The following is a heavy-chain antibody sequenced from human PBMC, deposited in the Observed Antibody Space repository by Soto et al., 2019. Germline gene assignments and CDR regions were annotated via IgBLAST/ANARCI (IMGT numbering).Heavy chain of an antibody. CDR2: IYPGDSDT. Sequence: GESLKISCKGSGYSFTSYWIGWVRQMPGKGLEWMGIIYPGDSDTRYSPSFQGQVTISADKSISTAYLQWSSLKASDTAMYYCARSLQRITMVRGVIIWFDPWGQGTLVTVSS. J-gene: IGHJ5*02. CDR1: GYSFTSYW. CDR3: ARSLQRITMVRGVIIWFDP. D-gene: IGHD3-10*01. V-gene: IGHV5-51*01.